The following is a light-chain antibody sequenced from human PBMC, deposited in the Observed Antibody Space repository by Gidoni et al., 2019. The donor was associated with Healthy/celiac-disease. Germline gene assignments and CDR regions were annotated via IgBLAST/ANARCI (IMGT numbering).Light chain of an antibody. J-gene: IGLJ1*01. Sequence: QSALTQPASVSGSPGQSITISCTGTSRDVGGYNYVSWYRQDPGKAPKIIIYEVSNRPSGVSSRFSGSKSGNTASLTISGLQAEDEADYFCSSYTATYTPCVFGTGTTVTVL. CDR1: SRDVGGYNY. CDR2: EVS. CDR3: SSYTATYTPCV. V-gene: IGLV2-14*01.